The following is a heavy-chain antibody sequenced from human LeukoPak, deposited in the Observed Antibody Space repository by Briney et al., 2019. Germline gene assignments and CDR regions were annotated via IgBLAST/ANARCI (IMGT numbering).Heavy chain of an antibody. J-gene: IGHJ4*02. CDR1: GYTFTGYY. D-gene: IGHD3-9*01. V-gene: IGHV1-2*02. Sequence: GASVKVSCKASGYTFTGYYIHWVRQAPGQGLEWMGWINPNSGGTNYAQKLQGRVTMTTDTSTSTAYMELRSLRSDDTAVYYCARDTDILTGYYRGVDYWGQGTLVTVSS. CDR2: INPNSGGT. CDR3: ARDTDILTGYYRGVDY.